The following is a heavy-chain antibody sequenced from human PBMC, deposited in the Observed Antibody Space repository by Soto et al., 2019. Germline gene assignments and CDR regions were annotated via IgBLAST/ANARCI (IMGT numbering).Heavy chain of an antibody. CDR1: GFTFTSSA. CDR2: IVVGSGNT. CDR3: AAGCTNGVCHYYYGMDV. Sequence: SVKVSCKASGFTFTSSAVQWVRQARGQRLEWIGWIVVGSGNTNYAQKFQERVTITRDMSTSTAYMELSSLRSEDTAVYYCAAGCTNGVCHYYYGMDVWGQGTTVTVSS. D-gene: IGHD2-8*01. J-gene: IGHJ6*01. V-gene: IGHV1-58*01.